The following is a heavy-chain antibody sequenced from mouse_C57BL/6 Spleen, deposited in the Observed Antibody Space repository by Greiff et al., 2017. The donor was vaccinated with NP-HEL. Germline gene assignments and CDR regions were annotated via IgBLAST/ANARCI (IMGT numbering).Heavy chain of an antibody. V-gene: IGHV1-75*01. J-gene: IGHJ1*03. CDR1: GYTFTDYY. CDR3: ARGPIYYGSFYWYFDV. CDR2: IFPGSGST. Sequence: VKLVESGPELVKPGASVKISCKASGYTFTDYYINWVKQRPGQGLEWIGWIFPGSGSTYYNEKFKGKATLTVDKSSSTAYMLLSSLTSEDSAVYFCARGPIYYGSFYWYFDVWGTGTTVTVSS. D-gene: IGHD1-1*01.